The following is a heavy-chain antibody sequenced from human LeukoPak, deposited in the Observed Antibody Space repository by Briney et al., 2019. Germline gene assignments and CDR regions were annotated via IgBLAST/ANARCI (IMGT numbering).Heavy chain of an antibody. CDR3: ARTIHHTPGLGTMYYFDY. V-gene: IGHV4-34*01. CDR1: GGSFSGYY. Sequence: SETLSLTCAVYGGSFSGYYWSWIRQPPGKGLEWIGEINHSGSTNYNPSLKSRVTISVDTSKNQFSLKLSSVTAADTAVYYCARTIHHTPGLGTMYYFDYWGQGTLVTVSS. J-gene: IGHJ4*02. CDR2: INHSGST. D-gene: IGHD7-27*01.